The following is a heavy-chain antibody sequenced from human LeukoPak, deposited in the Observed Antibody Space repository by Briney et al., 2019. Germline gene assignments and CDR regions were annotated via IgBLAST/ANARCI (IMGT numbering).Heavy chain of an antibody. D-gene: IGHD3-10*02. CDR3: PKWIYFVGWNFEL. CDR2: MFYSGST. CDR1: GGSVSCGNYY. J-gene: IGHJ2*01. Sequence: PSETLSLTCTVSGGSVSCGNYYWPWIRQPPGKGLEWIGHMFYSGSTNYNPSLKSRVTISLDTSKNRFSLKVNSVTAADTAGYYGPKWIYFVGWNFELWGRGTLVTVSS. V-gene: IGHV4-61*01.